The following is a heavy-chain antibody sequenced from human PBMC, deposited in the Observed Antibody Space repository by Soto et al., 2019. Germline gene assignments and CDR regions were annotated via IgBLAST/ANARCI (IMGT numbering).Heavy chain of an antibody. V-gene: IGHV1-69*13. Sequence: SVKVSCKASGGTFSSYAISWVRQAPGQGLEWMGGIIPIFGTANYAQKFQGRVTITADESTSTAYMELSSLRSEDTAVYYCASGTDYYDSSGPRGDYYYYGMDVWGQGTTVTVS. CDR3: ASGTDYYDSSGPRGDYYYYGMDV. D-gene: IGHD3-22*01. CDR1: GGTFSSYA. CDR2: IIPIFGTA. J-gene: IGHJ6*02.